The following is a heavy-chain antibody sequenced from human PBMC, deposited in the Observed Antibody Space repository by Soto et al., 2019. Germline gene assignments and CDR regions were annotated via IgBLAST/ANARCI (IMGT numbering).Heavy chain of an antibody. D-gene: IGHD6-13*01. CDR1: VDRVSNIDAV. J-gene: IGHJ4*02. Sequence: PSQTLSLTCSISVDRVSNIDAVSNWIRQSPSRGLEWLGRTYYRSRWHNENAISVKRRMTINPETSKKQNTLKLSTSTPEDSAVYYCARLVGNSWLDYWGQGTLVTVSS. V-gene: IGHV6-1*01. CDR3: ARLVGNSWLDY. CDR2: TYYRSRWHN.